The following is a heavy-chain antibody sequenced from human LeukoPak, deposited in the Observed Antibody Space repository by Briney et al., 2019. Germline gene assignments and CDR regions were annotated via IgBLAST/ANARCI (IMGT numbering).Heavy chain of an antibody. CDR3: ARGTGTISPDPYYFDY. V-gene: IGHV4-34*01. J-gene: IGHJ4*02. CDR2: INHSGST. D-gene: IGHD2-8*01. Sequence: ASETLSLTCAVYGGSFSGYYWSWIRQPPGKGLEWIGEINHSGSTNYNPSLKSRVTISVDTSKNQFSLKLSSVTAADTAVYYCARGTGTISPDPYYFDYWGQGTLVTVSS. CDR1: GGSFSGYY.